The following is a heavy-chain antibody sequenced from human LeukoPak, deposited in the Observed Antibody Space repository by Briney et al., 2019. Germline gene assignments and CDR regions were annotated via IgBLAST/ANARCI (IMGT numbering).Heavy chain of an antibody. D-gene: IGHD3-9*01. Sequence: SETLSLTCAAYGGSFSGYYWSWIRQPPGKGLEWMGEIKHSGSTNYNPSLESRVTISVDTSKIQFSLKLSSVTAADTAVYYCAREGGLRYFDWLFAYFDYWGQGTLVTVSS. V-gene: IGHV4-34*01. CDR2: IKHSGST. CDR1: GGSFSGYY. CDR3: AREGGLRYFDWLFAYFDY. J-gene: IGHJ4*02.